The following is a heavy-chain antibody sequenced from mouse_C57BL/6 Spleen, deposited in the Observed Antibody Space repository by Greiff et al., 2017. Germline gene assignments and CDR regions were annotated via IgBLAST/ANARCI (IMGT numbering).Heavy chain of an antibody. V-gene: IGHV1-69*01. D-gene: IGHD1-1*01. CDR3: ARGVGSTSPWFAY. J-gene: IGHJ3*01. CDR2: IDTADSYT. CDR1: GYTFTSYW. Sequence: VQLQQSGAELVMPGASVKLSCKASGYTFTSYWMPWVKQRPGQGLEWIGEIDTADSYTNYHQKFKGKSTLTVDKSSSTAYMQLSSLTSEDSAVYYCARGVGSTSPWFAYWGQGTLVTVSA.